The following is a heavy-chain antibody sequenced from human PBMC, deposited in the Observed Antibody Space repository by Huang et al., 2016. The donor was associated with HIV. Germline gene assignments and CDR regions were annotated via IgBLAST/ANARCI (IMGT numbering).Heavy chain of an antibody. D-gene: IGHD2-15*01. CDR3: ARQRASGSTYVDS. CDR2: IYPGDSDT. J-gene: IGHJ4*02. V-gene: IGHV5-51*01. CDR1: GYKFTSYW. Sequence: EVQLVQSGAEVKKPGESLKISCKGSGYKFTSYWIAWVCQMPGKGLERMGIIYPGDSDTRYSPSFQGQVTISADKSINTAYLQWSSLKTSDTAMYFCARQRASGSTYVDSWGQGTLLTVYS.